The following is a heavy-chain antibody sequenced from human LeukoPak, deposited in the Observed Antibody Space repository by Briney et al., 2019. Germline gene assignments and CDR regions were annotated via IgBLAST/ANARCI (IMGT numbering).Heavy chain of an antibody. J-gene: IGHJ4*02. D-gene: IGHD6-19*01. CDR2: TSYNGNT. Sequence: AASVKVSCKASGYTFINYGISWVRQAPGLGLEWMGWTSYNGNTNYAQKLQDRVTMTTDTSTATAYMELRSLESDDTAVYYCARHSGSGWQALGYWGQGTLVTVSS. CDR3: ARHSGSGWQALGY. CDR1: GYTFINYG. V-gene: IGHV1-18*04.